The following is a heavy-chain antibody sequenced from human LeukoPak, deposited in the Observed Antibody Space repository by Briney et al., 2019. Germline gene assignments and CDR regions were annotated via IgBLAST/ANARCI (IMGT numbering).Heavy chain of an antibody. CDR3: AKDFTIFGVVTTEFFFDY. Sequence: GGSLRLSCAASGFTFDDYTMHWVRQAPGKGLEWVSLISWDGGSTYYADSVKGRFTISRDNSKNSLYLQMNSLRTEDTALYYCAKDFTIFGVVTTEFFFDYWGQGTLVTVSS. V-gene: IGHV3-43*01. CDR1: GFTFDDYT. J-gene: IGHJ4*02. CDR2: ISWDGGST. D-gene: IGHD3-3*01.